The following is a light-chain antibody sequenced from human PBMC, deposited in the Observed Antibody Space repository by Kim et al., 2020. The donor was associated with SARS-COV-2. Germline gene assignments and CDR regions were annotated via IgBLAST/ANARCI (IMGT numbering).Light chain of an antibody. CDR2: SND. J-gene: IGLJ3*02. CDR1: RSNIGSNG. Sequence: GQRVTSYCSGGRSNIGSNGVNWYQQLPGTAPKRLVYSNDYRPSGVPDRFSGSRSGTSASLDISGLQSEDEADYYCAAGDDSLNGSVFGGGTQLTVL. CDR3: AAGDDSLNGSV. V-gene: IGLV1-44*01.